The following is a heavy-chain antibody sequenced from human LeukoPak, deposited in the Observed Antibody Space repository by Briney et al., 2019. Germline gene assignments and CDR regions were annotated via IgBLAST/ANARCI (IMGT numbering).Heavy chain of an antibody. CDR1: GFTFSSYS. CDR2: ISSGSAYI. CDR3: ARDADDFGI. Sequence: TGGSLRLSCAASGFTFSSYSMNWVRQAPGKGLEWVSFISSGSAYIYYADSVKGRFTISRDNAKNSLYLQMNSLRAEDTAVYYCARDADDFGIWGQGTMVTVSS. J-gene: IGHJ3*02. V-gene: IGHV3-21*01.